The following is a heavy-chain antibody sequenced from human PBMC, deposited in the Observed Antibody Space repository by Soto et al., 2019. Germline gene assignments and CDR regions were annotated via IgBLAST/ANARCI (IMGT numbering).Heavy chain of an antibody. Sequence: EGCRGRSWSTSRFTFCSYSMNWVRQAPGKGLEWVSYISSSSSTIYYADSVKGRFTISRDNAKNSLYLQMNSLRAEDTAVYYYARDVAVVDYWGQGTLVTVSS. CDR1: RFTFCSYS. CDR2: ISSSSSTI. CDR3: ARDVAVVDY. J-gene: IGHJ4*02. V-gene: IGHV3-48*01. D-gene: IGHD6-19*01.